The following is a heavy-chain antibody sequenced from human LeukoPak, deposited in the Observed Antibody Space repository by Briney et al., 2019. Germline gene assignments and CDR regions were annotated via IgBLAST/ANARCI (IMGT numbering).Heavy chain of an antibody. CDR2: IYYSGST. Sequence: TSSETLSLTCVVSGGSISSTSYYWGWIRQPPGKGLEWIGSIYYSGSTYYSPSLKSRVTISVDTSKNQFSLKLSSVTAADTAVYYCARDHRSSGYYYFDYWGQGTLVTVSS. CDR1: GGSISSTSYY. V-gene: IGHV4-39*07. CDR3: ARDHRSSGYYYFDY. J-gene: IGHJ4*02. D-gene: IGHD3-22*01.